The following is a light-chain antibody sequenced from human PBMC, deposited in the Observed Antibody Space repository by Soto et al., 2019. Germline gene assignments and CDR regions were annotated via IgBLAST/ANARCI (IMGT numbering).Light chain of an antibody. CDR3: GTWDSSLSVYV. Sequence: QSALTQPPSVSAAPGQKNTISCSGSSSNIGINYVSWFQHLPGTAPKLLMYDNNKRPSGIPDRFSGSKSGTSATLGITGLQTGDEADYYCGTWDSSLSVYVFGTGTKLTVL. CDR2: DNN. CDR1: SSNIGINY. V-gene: IGLV1-51*01. J-gene: IGLJ1*01.